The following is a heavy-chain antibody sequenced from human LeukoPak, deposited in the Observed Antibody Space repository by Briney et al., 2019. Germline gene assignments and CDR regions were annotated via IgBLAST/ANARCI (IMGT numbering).Heavy chain of an antibody. V-gene: IGHV3-15*01. CDR2: IKSKTDGGTT. Sequence: PGGSLRLSCAASGFTFSNAWMSWVRQAPGKGLEWVGRIKSKTDGGTTDYAAPVKGRFTISRDDSKNTLYLQMNSLRAEDTAVYYCAKDNWLRYSSSWWGGYYYYGMDVWGQGTTVTVSS. CDR3: AKDNWLRYSSSWWGGYYYYGMDV. D-gene: IGHD6-13*01. CDR1: GFTFSNAW. J-gene: IGHJ6*02.